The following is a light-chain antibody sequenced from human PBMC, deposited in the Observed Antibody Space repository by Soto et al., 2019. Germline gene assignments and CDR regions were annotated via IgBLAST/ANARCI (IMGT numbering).Light chain of an antibody. CDR3: QQYNNSSPT. J-gene: IGKJ1*01. CDR2: GAS. CDR1: QSVSGN. Sequence: EIVMTQSPATLSVSPGERATLSCRASQSVSGNLAWYQQKPGQAPRLLIYGASTGATGIPARFSGSRSGTEFPLTISSLQSEDFAVYYCQQYNNSSPTFGQGTKVEI. V-gene: IGKV3-15*01.